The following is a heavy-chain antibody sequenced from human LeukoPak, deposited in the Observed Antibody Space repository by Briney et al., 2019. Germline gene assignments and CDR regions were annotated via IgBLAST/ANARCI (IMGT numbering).Heavy chain of an antibody. V-gene: IGHV1-8*01. CDR1: GYTFTSYD. CDR2: MNPNSGNT. J-gene: IGHJ4*02. D-gene: IGHD3-3*01. CDR3: ARGRGGDFLGGYYGGGTPPPSY. Sequence: ASVKVSCKASGYTFTSYDINWVRQATGQGLEWMGWMNPNSGNTDYAQKFQGRVTMTRNTSTSTAYMELSSLRSEDTAVYYCARGRGGDFLGGYYGGGTPPPSYWGQGTLVTVSS.